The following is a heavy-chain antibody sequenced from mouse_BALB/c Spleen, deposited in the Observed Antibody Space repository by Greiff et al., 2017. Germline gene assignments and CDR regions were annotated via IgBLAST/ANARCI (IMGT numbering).Heavy chain of an antibody. CDR3: ARAGQKDWYFDV. CDR1: GFTFTDYY. CDR2: IRNKANGYTT. J-gene: IGHJ1*01. D-gene: IGHD3-3*01. Sequence: EVKVEESGGGLVQPGGSLRLSCATSGFTFTDYYMSWVRQPPGKALEWLGFIRNKANGYTTEYSASVKGRFTISRDNSQSILYLQMNTLRAEDSATYYCARAGQKDWYFDVWGAGTTVTVSS. V-gene: IGHV7-3*02.